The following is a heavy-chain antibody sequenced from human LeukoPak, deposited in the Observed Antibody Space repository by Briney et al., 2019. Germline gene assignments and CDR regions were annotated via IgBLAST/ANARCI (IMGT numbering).Heavy chain of an antibody. CDR2: VYTSGST. CDR1: GGSISGGY. D-gene: IGHD4-11*01. V-gene: IGHV4-4*09. Sequence: SETLSFTCTVSGGSISGGYWSWIRQPPGRGLEWIGYVYTSGSTNYNPSLKSRVTISVDTSKSQFALKLSSVTAADTAVYYCAKSYFDYSTYYSYYFNLWGQGALVTVSS. J-gene: IGHJ4*02. CDR3: AKSYFDYSTYYSYYFNL.